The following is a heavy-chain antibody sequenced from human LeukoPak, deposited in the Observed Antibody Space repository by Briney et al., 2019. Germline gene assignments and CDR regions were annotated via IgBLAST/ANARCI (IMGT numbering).Heavy chain of an antibody. CDR1: GFTFSDYY. D-gene: IGHD5-18*01. CDR3: ARLPSRYSTRDY. V-gene: IGHV3-11*01. CDR2: ISTSGSNI. Sequence: GGSLRLSCAASGFTFSDYYMSWIRQAPGKGLEWVSYISTSGSNIYYADSVRGRFTISRDNAKNSLYLQMNSLRAEDTALYYCARLPSRYSTRDYWGQGTLVTVSS. J-gene: IGHJ4*02.